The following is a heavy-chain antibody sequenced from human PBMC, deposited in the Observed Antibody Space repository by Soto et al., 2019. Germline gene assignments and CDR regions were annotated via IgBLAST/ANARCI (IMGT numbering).Heavy chain of an antibody. V-gene: IGHV4-39*01. J-gene: IGHJ5*02. CDR3: ARHSMVRGVIKWFDP. CDR1: GGSLSRGRYY. D-gene: IGHD3-10*01. Sequence: SATLSLPWSGSGGSLSRGRYYVGRIRQPPGKGLEWVGSIYYSGKNYDNPSLKSRVTISVDTSKNQFSLKLSSVTAADTAVYYCARHSMVRGVIKWFDPWGQGTLVTVS. CDR2: IYYSGKN.